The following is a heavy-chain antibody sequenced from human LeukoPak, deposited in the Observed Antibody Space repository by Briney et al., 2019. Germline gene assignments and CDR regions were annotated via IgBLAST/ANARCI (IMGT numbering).Heavy chain of an antibody. CDR3: TTDVDSGWNGFNN. D-gene: IGHD6-19*01. Sequence: PGGSLRLSCATSGISFSNAWMSWVRQAPGKGLEWVGRIKRTADGGTTDYAAPVIGRFTISRDDSKNTLYLLMNSLKTEDTAVHYCTTDVDSGWNGFNNWGQGTLVTVSS. CDR1: GISFSNAW. CDR2: IKRTADGGTT. V-gene: IGHV3-15*01. J-gene: IGHJ4*02.